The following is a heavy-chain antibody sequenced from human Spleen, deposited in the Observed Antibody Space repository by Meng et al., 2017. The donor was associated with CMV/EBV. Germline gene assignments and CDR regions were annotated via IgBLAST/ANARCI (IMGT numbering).Heavy chain of an antibody. CDR2: IDYSART. Sequence: TLSLNCTGSGADSRRGGYYWSGSSQHTGKGMEWIGYIDYSARTNYNPSLKSRVSISVDTSQNQVSLRLNSVTAADTAVYYCVRDHDLWGRGTLVTVSS. J-gene: IGHJ5*02. CDR1: GADSRRGGYY. V-gene: IGHV4-31*03. CDR3: VRDHDL.